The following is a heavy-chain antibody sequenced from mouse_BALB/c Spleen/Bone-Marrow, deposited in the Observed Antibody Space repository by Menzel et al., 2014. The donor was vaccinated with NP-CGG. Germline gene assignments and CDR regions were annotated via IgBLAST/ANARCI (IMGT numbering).Heavy chain of an antibody. D-gene: IGHD2-4*01. CDR3: ARHAYYDQTEVSFVY. V-gene: IGHV5-9-2*01. Sequence: EVKVEESGGGLVKSGGSLKLSCAASGFTFSNYGMSWVRQTPEKRLEWAATISGGGSYTFYSDSVKGRFTISRDNAKNNLYLQLSSLRSEDTALYYCARHAYYDQTEVSFVYWGQGTLVTFSA. J-gene: IGHJ3*01. CDR2: ISGGGSYT. CDR1: GFTFSNYG.